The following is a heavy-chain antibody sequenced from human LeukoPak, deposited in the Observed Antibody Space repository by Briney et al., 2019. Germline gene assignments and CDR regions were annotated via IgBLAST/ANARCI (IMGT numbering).Heavy chain of an antibody. V-gene: IGHV1-46*01. D-gene: IGHD5-12*01. Sequence: ASVKVSCTASGYTFTSYYMHWVRQAPGRGLEWMGIINPSGGSTSYAQKFQGRATMTRDTSTSTVYMELSSLRSEDTAVYYCARDLDASGSPYWGQGTLVTVSS. CDR3: ARDLDASGSPY. CDR1: GYTFTSYY. CDR2: INPSGGST. J-gene: IGHJ4*02.